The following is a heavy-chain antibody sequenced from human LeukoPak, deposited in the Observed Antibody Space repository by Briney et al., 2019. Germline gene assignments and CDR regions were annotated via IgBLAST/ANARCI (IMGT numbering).Heavy chain of an antibody. Sequence: GASVKVSCRASGGTLSGYAISWLRQAPGQGLEWMGRIIPIFGTADYAQKFQGRVTITTDESTSTAYMGLSSLRSEDTAVYYCARDRVPKYYYDSSGYDRDAFDIWGQGTMVTVSS. D-gene: IGHD3-22*01. CDR2: IIPIFGTA. CDR3: ARDRVPKYYYDSSGYDRDAFDI. CDR1: GGTLSGYA. V-gene: IGHV1-69*05. J-gene: IGHJ3*02.